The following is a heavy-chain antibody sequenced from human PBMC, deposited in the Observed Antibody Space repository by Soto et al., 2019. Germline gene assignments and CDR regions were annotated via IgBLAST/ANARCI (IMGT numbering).Heavy chain of an antibody. CDR1: GYSFSCYS. CDR3: ARRIPDGKFDS. J-gene: IGHJ4*02. D-gene: IGHD1-1*01. CDR2: MNPKSGQT. Sequence: APVEVSCKDSGYSFSCYSINWVRQAPGQGLEWMGWMNPKSGQTAHAQKIQGRVTLTRDTSIKTVYMELSSLTSGDTAVYFCARRIPDGKFDSWGQGTQVTVSS. V-gene: IGHV1-8*01.